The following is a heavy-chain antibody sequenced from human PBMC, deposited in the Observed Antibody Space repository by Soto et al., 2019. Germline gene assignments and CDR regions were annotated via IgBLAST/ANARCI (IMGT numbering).Heavy chain of an antibody. CDR1: GFTFSSYS. CDR2: ISSSSSYI. Sequence: EVQLVESGGGLVKPGGSLRLSCAASGFTFSSYSMNWVRQAPGKGLEWVSSISSSSSYIYYADSVKGRFTISRDNAKDPLYLQMNSRRAEDTAVYYCARYDYGDYLFSDWGQGTLVTVAS. V-gene: IGHV3-21*01. J-gene: IGHJ4*02. D-gene: IGHD4-17*01. CDR3: ARYDYGDYLFSD.